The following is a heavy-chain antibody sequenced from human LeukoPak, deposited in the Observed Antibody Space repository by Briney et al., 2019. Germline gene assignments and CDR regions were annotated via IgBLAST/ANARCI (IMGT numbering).Heavy chain of an antibody. V-gene: IGHV3-7*03. CDR1: GFTFSSYW. CDR3: ARGGARGSGSYYKGLDY. D-gene: IGHD3-10*01. CDR2: IKQDGSEK. Sequence: GGSLRLSCAASGFTFSSYWMSWVRQAPGKGLEWVANIKQDGSEKYYVDSVKGRFTISRDNAKNSLYLQMNSLRAEDTAVYYCARGGARGSGSYYKGLDYWGQGTLVTVSS. J-gene: IGHJ4*02.